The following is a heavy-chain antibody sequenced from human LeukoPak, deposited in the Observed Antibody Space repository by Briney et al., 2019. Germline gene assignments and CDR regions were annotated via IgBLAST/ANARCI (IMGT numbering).Heavy chain of an antibody. V-gene: IGHV1-69*01. CDR1: GGTFSSFA. CDR2: IIPLFGTA. Sequence: SVKDSCKASGGTFSSFAISWVRPAPGQGLEWMGGIIPLFGTANFAQKFQGRVTITPDESTSIDYMELSSLRSEDAAVYYCARAPKAGAGTCWFDPWGQGTLVTVSS. J-gene: IGHJ5*02. D-gene: IGHD6-19*01. CDR3: ARAPKAGAGTCWFDP.